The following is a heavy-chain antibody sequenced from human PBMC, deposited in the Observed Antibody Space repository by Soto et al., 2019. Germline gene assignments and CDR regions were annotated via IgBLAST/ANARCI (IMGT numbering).Heavy chain of an antibody. CDR1: GGSFSGYY. V-gene: IGHV4-34*01. J-gene: IGHJ5*02. CDR3: ARGVRGVNWFDP. D-gene: IGHD3-16*01. CDR2: INHSGST. Sequence: QVQLQQWGAGLLKPSETLSLTCAVYGGSFSGYYCSWIRQPPGKGLEWIGEINHSGSTNYNPSLKSRVTISVDTSKNQFSLKLSSVTAADTAVYYCARGVRGVNWFDPWGQGTLVTVSS.